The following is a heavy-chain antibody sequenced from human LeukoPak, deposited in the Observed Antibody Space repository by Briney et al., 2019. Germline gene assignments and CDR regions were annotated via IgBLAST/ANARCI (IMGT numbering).Heavy chain of an antibody. CDR2: IIPIFGTA. V-gene: IGHV1-69*13. CDR3: ARGDGAVAGDYFDY. J-gene: IGHJ4*02. Sequence: SVKVSCKASGGTFSSYAISWVRQAPGQGLEWMGGIIPIFGTANYAQKFQGRVTITADGSTSTAYMELSSLRSEDTAVYYCARGDGAVAGDYFDYWGQGTLVTVSS. CDR1: GGTFSSYA. D-gene: IGHD6-19*01.